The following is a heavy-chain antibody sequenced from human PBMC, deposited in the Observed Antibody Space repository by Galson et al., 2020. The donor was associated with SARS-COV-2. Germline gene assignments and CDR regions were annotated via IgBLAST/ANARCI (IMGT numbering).Heavy chain of an antibody. Sequence: TLSHTCTVSGGSVSSSTYAWTWIRQSPGNGLAWIGNIHHSGDTYYNPSLKSRVNISVDKSKNQFSLKVTSVTAADTAVYYCVRGGQVTMVRGLIVTYNFDHWGQGTLVTVSS. J-gene: IGHJ4*02. V-gene: IGHV4-30-2*06. CDR1: GGSVSSSTYA. CDR2: IHHSGDT. D-gene: IGHD3-10*01. CDR3: VRGGQVTMVRGLIVTYNFDH.